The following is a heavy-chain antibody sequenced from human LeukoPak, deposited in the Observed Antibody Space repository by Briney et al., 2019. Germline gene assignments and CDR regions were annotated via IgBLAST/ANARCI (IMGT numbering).Heavy chain of an antibody. Sequence: SETLSLTCTVSGGSISSSSYYWGWIRQPPGKGLEWIGSIYYSGSTYYNPSLKSRVTISVDTSKNQFSLKLSSVTAADTAVYYCARLDASGWYKEFDYWGQGTLVTVSS. D-gene: IGHD6-19*01. CDR2: IYYSGST. V-gene: IGHV4-39*01. CDR3: ARLDASGWYKEFDY. J-gene: IGHJ4*02. CDR1: GGSISSSSYY.